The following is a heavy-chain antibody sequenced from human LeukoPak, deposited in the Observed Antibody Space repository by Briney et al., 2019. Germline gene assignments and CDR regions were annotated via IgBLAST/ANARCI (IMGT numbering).Heavy chain of an antibody. J-gene: IGHJ4*02. D-gene: IGHD1-26*01. CDR1: GGSISSSSYY. Sequence: SETLSLTCTVSGGSISSSSYYWGWIRQPPGKGLEWIGSIYYSGSTYYNLSLKSRVTISVDTSKNQFSLKLSSVTAADTAVYYCARGSGTVFSDYWGQGTLVTVSS. V-gene: IGHV4-39*07. CDR2: IYYSGST. CDR3: ARGSGTVFSDY.